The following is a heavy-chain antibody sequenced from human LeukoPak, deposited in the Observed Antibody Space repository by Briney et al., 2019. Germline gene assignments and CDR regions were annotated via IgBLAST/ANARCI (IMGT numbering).Heavy chain of an antibody. D-gene: IGHD1-1*01. CDR2: IKQDGSEK. V-gene: IGHV3-7*03. J-gene: IGHJ4*02. Sequence: GGSLRLSCAASGFTFSSYWMSWVRQAPGKGLEWVADIKQDGSEKYYVDSVKGRFTISRDSARNSLYLQMNGLRAEDTAVYYCARDSPLGTDFDYWGQGTLVTVSS. CDR3: ARDSPLGTDFDY. CDR1: GFTFSSYW.